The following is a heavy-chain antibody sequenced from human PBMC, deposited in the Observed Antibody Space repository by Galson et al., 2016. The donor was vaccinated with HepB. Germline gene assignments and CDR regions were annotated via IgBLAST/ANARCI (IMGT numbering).Heavy chain of an antibody. CDR2: INPNSGGT. J-gene: IGHJ5*02. CDR1: GYTFTGYY. CDR3: TRGEYLLGWFDP. V-gene: IGHV1-2*06. Sequence: SVKVSCKASGYTFTGYYMHWVRQAPGQGLEWMGRINPNSGGTNYAQKFQGRVTMTRDTSISTAYMELSRLRSDATAVYYCTRGEYLLGWFDPWGQGTLVTVSS. D-gene: IGHD2/OR15-2a*01.